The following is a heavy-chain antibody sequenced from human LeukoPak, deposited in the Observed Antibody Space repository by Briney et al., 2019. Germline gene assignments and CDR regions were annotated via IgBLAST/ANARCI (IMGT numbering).Heavy chain of an antibody. CDR2: ISSSGSTI. CDR1: GFTFSSYE. V-gene: IGHV3-48*03. D-gene: IGHD6-13*01. Sequence: GGSLRLSCAASGFTFSSYEMNWVRQAPGKGLEWXSYISSSGSTIYYEDSVKGRFTISRDNAKNSLYLQMNSLRAEDTAVYYCARGSSSWSNWFDPWGQGTLVTASS. J-gene: IGHJ5*02. CDR3: ARGSSSWSNWFDP.